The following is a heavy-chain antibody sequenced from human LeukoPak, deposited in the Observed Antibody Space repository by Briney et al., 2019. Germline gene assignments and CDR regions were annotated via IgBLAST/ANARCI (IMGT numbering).Heavy chain of an antibody. J-gene: IGHJ4*02. CDR2: IYTSGST. CDR3: ARLSTVTTSFDY. Sequence: SETLSLTCAVSGGSISSGSYSWSWIRQPAGKGLEWIGRIYTSGSTNYNPSLKSRVTMSVDTSKNQFSLKLSSVTAADTAVYYCARLSTVTTSFDYWGQGTLVTVSS. CDR1: GGSISSGSYS. D-gene: IGHD4-17*01. V-gene: IGHV4-61*02.